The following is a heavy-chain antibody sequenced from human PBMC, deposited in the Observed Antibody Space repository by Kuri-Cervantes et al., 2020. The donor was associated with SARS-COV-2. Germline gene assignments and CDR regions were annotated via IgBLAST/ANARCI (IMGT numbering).Heavy chain of an antibody. CDR3: ARGRVEQLAGENWFDP. D-gene: IGHD6-6*01. Sequence: KVSCKTSGFSFSSYWIAWVRQMPGKGLEWMGFIYPYDSDIRYSPSFQGQVTISADKAISTAYLQWSSLKASDTAMYYCARGRVEQLAGENWFDPWGQGTLVTVSS. CDR2: IYPYDSDI. J-gene: IGHJ5*02. V-gene: IGHV5-51*01. CDR1: GFSFSSYW.